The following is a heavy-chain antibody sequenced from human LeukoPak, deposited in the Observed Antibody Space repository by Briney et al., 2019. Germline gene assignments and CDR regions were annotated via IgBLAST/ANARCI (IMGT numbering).Heavy chain of an antibody. J-gene: IGHJ4*02. CDR3: AREEAMVGY. V-gene: IGHV4-34*01. Sequence: SETLSLTCAVYGGSFSGYYWSWIRQPPGKGLEWIGEINHSGGTNYNPSLKSRVTMSVDTSNNQFSLKLNSVTAADAAVYYCAREEAMVGYWGQGTLVTVSS. D-gene: IGHD5-18*01. CDR1: GGSFSGYY. CDR2: INHSGGT.